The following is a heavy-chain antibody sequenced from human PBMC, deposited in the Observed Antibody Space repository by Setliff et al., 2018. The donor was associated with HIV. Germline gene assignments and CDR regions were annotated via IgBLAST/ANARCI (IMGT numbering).Heavy chain of an antibody. D-gene: IGHD2-15*01. J-gene: IGHJ4*02. Sequence: PSETLSLTCTVSGGSISGFYWNWIRQSAGKGLQWIGRIYDSGSTKYNPSLKSRVTMSLDTSKNQFSLNLDSVTAADTAVFYCAREPRVRGTLDFWGQGTLVTVSS. CDR2: IYDSGST. CDR1: GGSISGFY. CDR3: AREPRVRGTLDF. V-gene: IGHV4-4*07.